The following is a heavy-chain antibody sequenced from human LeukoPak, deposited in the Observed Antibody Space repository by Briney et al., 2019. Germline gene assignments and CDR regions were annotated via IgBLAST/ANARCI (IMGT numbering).Heavy chain of an antibody. V-gene: IGHV4-59*01. CDR1: GGXISGYY. Sequence: SETLSLTCTVFGGXISGYYCSWIRQSPGKALEWLGYIYFGGSTHYNPSLKSRVTMSADTSKNQFSLKLSSITAADTAVYYCARVSSVGSYWSDFEYWGPGTLVTVSS. CDR3: ARVSSVGSYWSDFEY. CDR2: IYFGGST. D-gene: IGHD1-26*01. J-gene: IGHJ4*02.